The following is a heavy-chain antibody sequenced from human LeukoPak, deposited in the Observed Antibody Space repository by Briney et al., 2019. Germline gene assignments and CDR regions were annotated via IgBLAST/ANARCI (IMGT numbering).Heavy chain of an antibody. D-gene: IGHD3-3*01. Sequence: GGSLRLSCAASGFTFSSYAMSWVRQAPGKGLEWVSAISGSGGSTYYADSVKGRFTISRDNSKNTLYLQMNSLRAEDTAVYYCAVGEGSPGPDYDFWSGSFGAFDIWGQGTMVTVSS. CDR1: GFTFSSYA. J-gene: IGHJ3*02. CDR3: AVGEGSPGPDYDFWSGSFGAFDI. CDR2: ISGSGGST. V-gene: IGHV3-23*01.